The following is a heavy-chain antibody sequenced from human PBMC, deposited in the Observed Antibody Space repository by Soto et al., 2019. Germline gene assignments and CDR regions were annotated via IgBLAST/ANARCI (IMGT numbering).Heavy chain of an antibody. CDR3: ERDRIYSSSWHDY. J-gene: IGHJ4*02. CDR1: GFTFSSYA. CDR2: ISYDGSNK. V-gene: IGHV3-30-3*01. D-gene: IGHD6-13*01. Sequence: QVQLVESGGGVVQPGRSLRLSCAASGFTFSSYAMHWVRQAPGKGLEWVAVISYDGSNKYYADSVKGRFTISRDNSKNTLYLQMNSLRAEDTAVYYCERDRIYSSSWHDYWGQGTLVTVSS.